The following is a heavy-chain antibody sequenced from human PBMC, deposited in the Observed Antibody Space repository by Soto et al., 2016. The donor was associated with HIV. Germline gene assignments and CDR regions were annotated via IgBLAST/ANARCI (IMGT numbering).Heavy chain of an antibody. J-gene: IGHJ2*01. CDR2: INPNSGGT. CDR3: ARDRSFYDSRGQVRYFDL. V-gene: IGHV1-2*02. Sequence: QVQLVQSGAEVKKPGASVKVSCKASGYSFTGYYVHWVRQAPGQGLEWVGWINPNSGGTKYAENFQGRVTMTSDTSISTAYMELSRLSSDDTAVYYCARDRSFYDSRGQVRYFDLWGRGTLVTVSS. D-gene: IGHD3-22*01. CDR1: GYSFTGYY.